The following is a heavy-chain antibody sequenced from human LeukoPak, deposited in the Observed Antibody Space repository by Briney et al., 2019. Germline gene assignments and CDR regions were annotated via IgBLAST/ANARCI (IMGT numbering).Heavy chain of an antibody. CDR2: INPSGGST. Sequence: GASVKVSCKASGYTFTSYYMHWVRQAPGQGPEWMGIINPSGGSTSYAQKFQGRVTMTRDTSTSTVYMELSSLRSEDTAVYYCARDRIVVVPAANQDYYYYGMDVWGQGTTVTVSS. CDR3: ARDRIVVVPAANQDYYYYGMDV. V-gene: IGHV1-46*01. CDR1: GYTFTSYY. D-gene: IGHD2-2*01. J-gene: IGHJ6*02.